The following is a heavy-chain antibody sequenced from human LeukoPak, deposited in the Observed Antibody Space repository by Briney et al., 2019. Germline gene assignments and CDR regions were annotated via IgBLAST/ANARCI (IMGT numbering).Heavy chain of an antibody. CDR3: AKITRSMVRGVITNFGPLNY. Sequence: SVKGRFTISRDNAKNALYLQMNSLRVEDTAVYYCAKITRSMVRGVITNFGPLNYWGQGTLVTVSS. D-gene: IGHD3-10*01. J-gene: IGHJ4*02. V-gene: IGHV3-21*01.